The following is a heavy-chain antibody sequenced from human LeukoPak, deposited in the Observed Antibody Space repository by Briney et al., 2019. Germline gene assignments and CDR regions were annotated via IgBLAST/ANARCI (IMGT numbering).Heavy chain of an antibody. Sequence: SETLSLTCTVSGGSISSHYWSWIRQPPGKGLEWIGYIDYIGSANYNPSLKSRVTISVDTSKNQFSLKLSSVTAADTAVYYCARELLWFGELYQNYFDYWGQGTLVTVSS. V-gene: IGHV4-59*11. D-gene: IGHD3-10*01. J-gene: IGHJ4*02. CDR2: IDYIGSA. CDR1: GGSISSHY. CDR3: ARELLWFGELYQNYFDY.